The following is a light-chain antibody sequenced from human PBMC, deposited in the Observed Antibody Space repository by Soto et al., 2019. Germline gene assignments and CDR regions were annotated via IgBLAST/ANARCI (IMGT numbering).Light chain of an antibody. CDR1: QSVSSNF. V-gene: IGKV3-20*01. CDR3: HQYGSSPRT. CDR2: GAS. J-gene: IGKJ1*01. Sequence: EIVLTQSPGTLSLSPGDRATLSCRASQSVSSNFLAWYQQKPGQAPRLLIYGASIRATGIPDRFSGSGSGTDFTLTISRLESEDFAMYFCHQYGSSPRTFGQGTKVEIK.